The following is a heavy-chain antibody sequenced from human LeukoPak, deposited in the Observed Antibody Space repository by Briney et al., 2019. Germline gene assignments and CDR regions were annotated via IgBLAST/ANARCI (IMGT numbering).Heavy chain of an antibody. V-gene: IGHV3-30-3*01. CDR2: ISYDGSNK. D-gene: IGHD7-27*01. CDR1: GFTFSSYA. Sequence: PGRSLRLSCAASGFTFSSYAMHWVRQAPGKGLEWVAVISYDGSNKYYADSVKGRFTISRDNSKNTLYLQMNSLRAEDTAVYYCAKPSLGMPPGGDYWGQGTLVTVSS. J-gene: IGHJ4*02. CDR3: AKPSLGMPPGGDY.